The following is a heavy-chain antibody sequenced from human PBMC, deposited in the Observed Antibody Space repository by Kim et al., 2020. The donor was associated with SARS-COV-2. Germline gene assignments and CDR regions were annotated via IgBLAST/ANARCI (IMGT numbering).Heavy chain of an antibody. J-gene: IGHJ6*02. Sequence: YAGSVKGRFTISRDNAKNTLYLQMTSLRVEDTAVYYCARVGYYYYGMDVWGQGTTVTVSS. CDR3: ARVGYYYYGMDV. D-gene: IGHD1-26*01. V-gene: IGHV3-53*01.